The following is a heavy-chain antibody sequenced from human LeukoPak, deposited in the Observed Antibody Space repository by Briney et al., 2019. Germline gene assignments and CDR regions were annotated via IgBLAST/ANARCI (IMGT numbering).Heavy chain of an antibody. Sequence: TLSLTCAVSGGSISSGGYSWSWIRQPPGKGLEWIGYIYHSGSTYYNPSLKSRVTISVDRSKNQFSLKLSSVTAADTAVYYCARALGIVEAFDIWGQGTMVTVSS. CDR3: ARALGIVEAFDI. CDR2: IYHSGST. V-gene: IGHV4-30-2*01. D-gene: IGHD7-27*01. CDR1: GGSISSGGYS. J-gene: IGHJ3*02.